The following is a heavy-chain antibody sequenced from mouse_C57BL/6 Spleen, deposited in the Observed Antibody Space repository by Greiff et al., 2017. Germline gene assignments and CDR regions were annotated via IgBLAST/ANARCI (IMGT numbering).Heavy chain of an antibody. J-gene: IGHJ4*01. CDR2: IYHGDGDT. CDR1: GYAFSSYW. D-gene: IGHD3-2*02. Sequence: VQLQQSGAELVKPGASVKISCKASGYAFSSYWMNWVKQRPGKGLEWIGQIYHGDGDTNYNGKFKGKATLTADKSSSTAYLQLSSRTSEDAAVYFCARGSGYVMDYWGQGTSVTVSS. V-gene: IGHV1-80*01. CDR3: ARGSGYVMDY.